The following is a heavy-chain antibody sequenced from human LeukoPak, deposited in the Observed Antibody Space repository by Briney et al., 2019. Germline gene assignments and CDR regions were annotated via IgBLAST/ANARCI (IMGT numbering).Heavy chain of an antibody. J-gene: IGHJ4*02. Sequence: KISRKGSGYSLTSYWIGRVRQAPGQGPEWMRWINPNSGGTNYAQKFQRRVTMTRDTSISTAYMELSRLRSDDTPVYYCARVNYYDSSGYAGYWGQGTLVTVSS. CDR1: GYSLTSYW. D-gene: IGHD3-22*01. V-gene: IGHV1-2*02. CDR2: INPNSGGT. CDR3: ARVNYYDSSGYAGY.